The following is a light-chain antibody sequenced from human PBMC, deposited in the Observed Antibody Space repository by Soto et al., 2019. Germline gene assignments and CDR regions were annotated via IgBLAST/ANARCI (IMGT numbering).Light chain of an antibody. CDR2: DAS. Sequence: IVVTQVTSSLSLSLGERATLSGRAMQTVRNNYLAWYQQKPGQAPRLLIYDASSRATGIPDRFSGSGSGTEFTLTIISLQSADSAVYYCQQYSDWPPFTFGQGTRLDIK. CDR3: QQYSDWPPFT. V-gene: IGKV3D-15*01. J-gene: IGKJ5*01. CDR1: QTVRNNY.